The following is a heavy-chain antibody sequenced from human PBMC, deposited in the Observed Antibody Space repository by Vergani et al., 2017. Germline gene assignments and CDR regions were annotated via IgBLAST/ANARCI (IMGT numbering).Heavy chain of an antibody. D-gene: IGHD3-10*01. CDR1: GYTFRNYR. J-gene: IGHJ3*02. CDR3: ARGVWFGESFGAFDI. V-gene: IGHV1-18*01. CDR2: ISPYNGHT. Sequence: QVQLVQSGAEVKKPGASVKVSCKASGYTFRNYRITWVRQASGQGLEWLGWISPYNGHTKYAQKLQGRVTMTTDTSTSTAYMELRSLRSDDTAVYYCARGVWFGESFGAFDIWGQGTMVTVSS.